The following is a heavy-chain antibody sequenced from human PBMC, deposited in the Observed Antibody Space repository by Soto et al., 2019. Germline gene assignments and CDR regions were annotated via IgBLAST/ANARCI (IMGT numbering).Heavy chain of an antibody. CDR1: GFIISDYG. CDR3: VRWNGFGDR. V-gene: IGHV3-23*01. Sequence: EVQLLESGGGLVQPGGSLRLSCAVSGFIISDYGVTWVRQAPGKGLEWVSGFSGGGGGTFYADSVKGRFTISRDDPKNTAYLQMNSLGAEDTAVYYCVRWNGFGDRWGQGTPVTVSS. J-gene: IGHJ5*02. D-gene: IGHD1-1*01. CDR2: FSGGGGGT.